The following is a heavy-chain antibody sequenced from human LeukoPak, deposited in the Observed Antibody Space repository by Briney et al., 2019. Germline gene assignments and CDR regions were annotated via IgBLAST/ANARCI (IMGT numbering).Heavy chain of an antibody. V-gene: IGHV3-48*03. D-gene: IGHD6-13*01. CDR1: GFTFSSYA. CDR2: ISSSGSTI. Sequence: GGSLRLSCAASGFTFSSYAMSWVRQAPGKGLEWVSYISSSGSTIYYADSVKGRFTISRDNAKNSLYLQMNSLRAEDTAVYYCARDISERIAAAGYYYYYYGMDVWGQGTTVTVSS. CDR3: ARDISERIAAAGYYYYYYGMDV. J-gene: IGHJ6*02.